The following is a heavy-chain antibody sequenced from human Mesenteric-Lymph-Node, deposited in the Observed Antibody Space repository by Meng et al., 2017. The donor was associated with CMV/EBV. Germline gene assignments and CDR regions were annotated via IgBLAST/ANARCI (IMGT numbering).Heavy chain of an antibody. CDR3: ARDTLYYDFWSGSDTYYYYGMDV. V-gene: IGHV4-38-2*02. D-gene: IGHD3-3*01. CDR1: GYSISSGYY. CDR2: IYHSGST. Sequence: SETLSLTCTVSGYSISSGYYWGWIRQPPGKGLEWIGTIYHSGSTYYNPSLKSRVTISVDTSKNQLSLKMRSVTAADTAMYYCARDTLYYDFWSGSDTYYYYGMDVWGQGTTVTVSS. J-gene: IGHJ6*02.